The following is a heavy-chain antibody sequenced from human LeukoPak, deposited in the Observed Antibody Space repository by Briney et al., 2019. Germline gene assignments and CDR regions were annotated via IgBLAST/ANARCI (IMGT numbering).Heavy chain of an antibody. CDR2: INPNSGGT. CDR3: ARGGPARIGILTGYYIVWFDP. J-gene: IGHJ5*02. V-gene: IGHV1-2*02. D-gene: IGHD3-9*01. CDR1: GYTFTGYY. Sequence: GASVKISCKASGYTFTGYYMHWVRQAPGQGLEWMGWINPNSGGTNYAQKFQGRVTMTRDTSISTAYMELSRLRSDDTAVYYCARGGPARIGILTGYYIVWFDPWGQGTLVTVSS.